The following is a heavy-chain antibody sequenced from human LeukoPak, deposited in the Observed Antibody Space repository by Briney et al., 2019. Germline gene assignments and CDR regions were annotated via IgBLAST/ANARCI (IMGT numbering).Heavy chain of an antibody. V-gene: IGHV3-23*01. D-gene: IGHD2-2*03. CDR1: GLTFSNYA. J-gene: IGHJ4*02. Sequence: GGSLRLSCAASGLTFSNYAMSWVRQAPGKGLERVSAISGSGGSTYYADSVKGRFTISRDNSKNTLYLQMNSLRADDTAVYYCAKGIMDIDYWGQGTLVTVSS. CDR2: ISGSGGST. CDR3: AKGIMDIDY.